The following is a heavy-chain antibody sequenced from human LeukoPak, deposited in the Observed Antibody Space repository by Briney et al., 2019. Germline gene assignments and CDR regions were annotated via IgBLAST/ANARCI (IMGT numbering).Heavy chain of an antibody. Sequence: GGSLRLSCEASGFTFSTYGMHWVRQAPGKGLEDVSAISDNGGSTYYADSVKGRFTISRDNSKNTLYLQMGSLRAEDMAVYYCARGVEQHLVRIGFDIWGQGTMVTVS. CDR3: ARGVEQHLVRIGFDI. CDR1: GFTFSTYG. CDR2: ISDNGGST. D-gene: IGHD6-13*01. J-gene: IGHJ3*02. V-gene: IGHV3-64*02.